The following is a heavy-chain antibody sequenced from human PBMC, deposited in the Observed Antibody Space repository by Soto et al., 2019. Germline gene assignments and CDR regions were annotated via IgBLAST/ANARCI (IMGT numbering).Heavy chain of an antibody. CDR2: VFHTGTT. V-gene: IGHV4-4*02. J-gene: IGHJ4*02. CDR1: GDSVSSHYY. CDR3: ARSAGWYAVHS. D-gene: IGHD6-19*01. Sequence: QVQLQESGPGLVKPSGTLSLTCAVSGDSVSSHYYWCWVRQPPGKGLGWIGEVFHTGTTSYHPSLRSRVTISMDKSNNQFSLDLTSVTAADTAVYYCARSAGWYAVHSWGPGTLVIVSS.